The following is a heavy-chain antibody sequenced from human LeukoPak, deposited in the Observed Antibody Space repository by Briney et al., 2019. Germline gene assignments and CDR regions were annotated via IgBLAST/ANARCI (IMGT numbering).Heavy chain of an antibody. V-gene: IGHV1-69*13. CDR3: AILPTYYYDSSGYYYFDY. D-gene: IGHD3-22*01. CDR2: IIPIFGTA. Sequence: SVKVSCKASGGTFSSYAISWVRQAPGQGLEWMGGIIPIFGTANYAQKFQGRVTITADESTSTAYMELSSLRSEDTAAYYCAILPTYYYDSSGYYYFDYWGQGTLVTVSS. J-gene: IGHJ4*02. CDR1: GGTFSSYA.